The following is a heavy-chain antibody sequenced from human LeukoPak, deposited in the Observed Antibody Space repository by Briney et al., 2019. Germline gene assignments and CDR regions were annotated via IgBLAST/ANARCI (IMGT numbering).Heavy chain of an antibody. Sequence: PSETLSLTCTVSGGSISSGSYYWSWIRQPAGKGLEWIGRIYTSGSTNYNPSLKSRVTISVDTSKNQFSLKLSSVTAADTAVYYYARVRAYGSGSYYYYYYMDVWGKGTTVTVSS. CDR2: IYTSGST. CDR3: ARVRAYGSGSYYYYYYMDV. V-gene: IGHV4-61*02. D-gene: IGHD3-10*01. CDR1: GGSISSGSYY. J-gene: IGHJ6*03.